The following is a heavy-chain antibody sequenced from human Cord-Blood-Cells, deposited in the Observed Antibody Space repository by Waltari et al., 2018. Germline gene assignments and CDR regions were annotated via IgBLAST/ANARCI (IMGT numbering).Heavy chain of an antibody. CDR3: ASVIAAADAFDI. Sequence: QVQLVEPGGGAVQPGRSLRLSCAASGFTFSSFALHWVRQAPGKGLEWVAVISYDGSNKYYADSVKGRFTISRDNSKNTLYLQMNSLRAEDTAVYYCASVIAAADAFDIWGQGTMVTVSS. D-gene: IGHD6-13*01. CDR1: GFTFSSFA. CDR2: ISYDGSNK. V-gene: IGHV3-30-3*01. J-gene: IGHJ3*02.